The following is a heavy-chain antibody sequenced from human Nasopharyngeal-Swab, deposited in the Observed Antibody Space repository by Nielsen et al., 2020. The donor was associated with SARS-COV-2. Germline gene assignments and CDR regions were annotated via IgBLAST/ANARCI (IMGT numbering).Heavy chain of an antibody. CDR2: INSDGSST. CDR3: AKDSSGWYGALDI. Sequence: GESLKISCAASGFTLRNYWMHWVRQAPGKGLVWVSRINSDGSSTSYADSVKGRFTISRDNAKNSLYLQMNSLRAEDTALYYCAKDSSGWYGALDIWGQGTMVTVSS. V-gene: IGHV3-74*01. D-gene: IGHD6-19*01. CDR1: GFTLRNYW. J-gene: IGHJ3*02.